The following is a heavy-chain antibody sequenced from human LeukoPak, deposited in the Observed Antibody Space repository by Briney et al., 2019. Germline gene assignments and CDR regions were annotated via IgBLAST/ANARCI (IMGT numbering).Heavy chain of an antibody. CDR3: ARASSSWSLVDY. J-gene: IGHJ4*02. V-gene: IGHV4-61*08. D-gene: IGHD6-13*01. CDR2: IYYSGST. Sequence: SETLSLTCTVSGGSISSGDYYWSWIRQPPGKGLEWIGYIYYSGSTNYNPSLKSRVTISVDTSKNQFSLKLSSVTAADTAVYYCARASSSWSLVDYWGQGTLVTVSS. CDR1: GGSISSGDYY.